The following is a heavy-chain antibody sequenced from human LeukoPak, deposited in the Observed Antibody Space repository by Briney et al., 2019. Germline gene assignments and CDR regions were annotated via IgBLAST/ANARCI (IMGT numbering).Heavy chain of an antibody. CDR1: GFTFNNYW. V-gene: IGHV3-7*03. Sequence: PGGSLRLSWVVSGFTFNNYWMSWVRQAPGKGLEWVANIKQDGSEKYYVDSVKGRFTISRDNAKNSLYLQMNSLRVEDTAVYYCASHSPWFDYWGQGTLVTVSS. CDR2: IKQDGSEK. CDR3: ASHSPWFDY. D-gene: IGHD2-21*01. J-gene: IGHJ5*01.